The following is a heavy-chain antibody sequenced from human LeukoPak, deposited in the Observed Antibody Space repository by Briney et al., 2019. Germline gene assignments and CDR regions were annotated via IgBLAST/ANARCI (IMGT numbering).Heavy chain of an antibody. V-gene: IGHV1-69*05. D-gene: IGHD1-14*01. CDR3: ARGYHGPDY. J-gene: IGHJ4*02. Sequence: SVKASCKASGGTFSSYAISWVRQAPGQGLEWMGGIIPIFGTANYTQKFQGRVTMTRDTSTSTVYMELSSLRSEDTAVYYCARGYHGPDYWGQGTLVTVSS. CDR2: IIPIFGTA. CDR1: GGTFSSYA.